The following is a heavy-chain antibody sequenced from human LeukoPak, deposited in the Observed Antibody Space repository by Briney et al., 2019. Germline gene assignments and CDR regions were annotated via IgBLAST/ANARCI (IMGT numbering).Heavy chain of an antibody. J-gene: IGHJ4*02. V-gene: IGHV3-15*01. CDR3: TTAPRRLVRTNFDY. CDR2: IKSKTDGGTT. Sequence: GSLRLSCAVSGFTVSGNYMSWVRQAPGKGLEWVGRIKSKTDGGTTDYAAAVKGRFTISTHDSKNTLYLQMNSLKPEDTAVYYCTTAPRRLVRTNFDYWGQGTLVTVSS. CDR1: GFTVSGNY. D-gene: IGHD6-19*01.